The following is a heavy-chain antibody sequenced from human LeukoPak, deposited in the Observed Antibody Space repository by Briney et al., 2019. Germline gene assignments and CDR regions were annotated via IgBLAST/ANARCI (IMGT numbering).Heavy chain of an antibody. CDR1: GSTFTSYW. D-gene: IGHD6-6*01. CDR2: IYPGDSDT. V-gene: IGHV5-51*01. CDR3: ARLIVGSSSTGWFDP. J-gene: IGHJ5*02. Sequence: GASLKISCQSSGSTFTSYWIGWVRPMPGKGLQWMGIIYPGDSDTTYSPSFQGQVTISADKSISTAYLQWSSLKASDTAIYYCARLIVGSSSTGWFDPWGQGTLVTVSP.